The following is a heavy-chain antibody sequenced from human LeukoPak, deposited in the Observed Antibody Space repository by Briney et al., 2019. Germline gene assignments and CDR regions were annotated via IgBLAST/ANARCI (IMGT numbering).Heavy chain of an antibody. V-gene: IGHV3-9*01. D-gene: IGHD4-17*01. CDR2: ISWHSDHI. J-gene: IGHJ4*02. CDR3: TKANTMTTRGYFDY. CDR1: GSTFDDYA. Sequence: PGGSLRLSCTASGSTFDDYAMHWVRQVPGKGREGVAGISWHSDHIAYAGSVKGRFTISRDNAKNSLYLHMNSLRTEDTALYYCTKANTMTTRGYFDYWGQGTLVPVSS.